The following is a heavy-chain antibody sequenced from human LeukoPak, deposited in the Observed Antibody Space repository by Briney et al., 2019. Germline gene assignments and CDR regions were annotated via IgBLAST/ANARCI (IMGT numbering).Heavy chain of an antibody. J-gene: IGHJ4*02. CDR2: ISYDGSNK. V-gene: IGHV3-30*03. CDR1: GFTFSSYG. Sequence: TGGSLRLSCAASGFTFSSYGMHWVRQAPGKGLEWVAVISYDGSNKYYADSVKGRFTISRDNSKNTLYLQMNSLRAEDTAVYYCARFVGGYDLDGHLDYWGQGTLVTVSS. CDR3: ARFVGGYDLDGHLDY. D-gene: IGHD5-12*01.